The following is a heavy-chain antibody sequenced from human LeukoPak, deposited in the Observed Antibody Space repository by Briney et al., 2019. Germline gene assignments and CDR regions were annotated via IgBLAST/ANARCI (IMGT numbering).Heavy chain of an antibody. CDR3: ARDSYFYDSSPPLDY. Sequence: GGSLRLSCAASGFSFNSYAMTWVRQAPGKGLVWVSRINSDGSSTSYADSVKGRFTISRDNSKNTLYLQMNSLRAEDTAVYYCARDSYFYDSSPPLDYWGQGTLVTVSS. V-gene: IGHV3-74*01. D-gene: IGHD3-22*01. CDR2: INSDGSST. CDR1: GFSFNSYA. J-gene: IGHJ4*02.